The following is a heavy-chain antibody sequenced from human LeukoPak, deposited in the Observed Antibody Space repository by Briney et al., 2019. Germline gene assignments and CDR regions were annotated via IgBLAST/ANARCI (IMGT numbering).Heavy chain of an antibody. Sequence: SETLSLTCAVYGGSFSGYYWSWIRQPPGKGLEWIGEINHSGSTNYNPSLKSRVTISVDTSKNQFSLKLSSVTAADTAVYYCARVSRNPGGTYYFDYWGQGTLVTVSS. V-gene: IGHV4-34*01. CDR2: INHSGST. D-gene: IGHD5/OR15-5a*01. CDR3: ARVSRNPGGTYYFDY. J-gene: IGHJ4*02. CDR1: GGSFSGYY.